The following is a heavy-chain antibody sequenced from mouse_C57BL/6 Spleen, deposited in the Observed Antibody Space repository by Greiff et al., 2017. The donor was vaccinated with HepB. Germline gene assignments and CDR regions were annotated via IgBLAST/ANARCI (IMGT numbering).Heavy chain of an antibody. V-gene: IGHV5-12*01. J-gene: IGHJ1*03. CDR1: GFTFSDYY. CDR2: ISNGGGST. CDR3: ARQTCLVDWYIDV. Sequence: EVQGVESGGGLVQPGGSLKLSCAASGFTFSDYYMYWVRQTPEKRLEWVAFISNGGGSTYYPDTVKGRLTISRDNAKNTLYLQLSRLKSEDTAMYYCARQTCLVDWYIDVWGTGTTVTGSS.